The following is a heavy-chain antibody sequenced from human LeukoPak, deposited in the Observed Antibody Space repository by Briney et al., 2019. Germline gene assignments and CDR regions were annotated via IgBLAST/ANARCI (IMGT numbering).Heavy chain of an antibody. V-gene: IGHV4-39*03. CDR2: MYYSGST. J-gene: IGHJ5*02. CDR3: GYFSSWYINWLDP. Sequence: SETLSLTCTVSGGSISSSGYYWGWIRQPPGKGLEWIGSMYYSGSTYYNPSLKSRVTISVDTSKNQFSLKLSSVTAADTAVYARGYFSSWYINWLDPWGQGTLVTVSS. CDR1: GGSISSSGYY. D-gene: IGHD6-13*01.